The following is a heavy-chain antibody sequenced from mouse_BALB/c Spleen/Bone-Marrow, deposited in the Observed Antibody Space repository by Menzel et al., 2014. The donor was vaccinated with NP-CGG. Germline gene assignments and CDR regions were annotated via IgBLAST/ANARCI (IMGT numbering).Heavy chain of an antibody. J-gene: IGHJ4*01. V-gene: IGHV10-1*02. D-gene: IGHD2-1*01. CDR1: GFTFNTYA. CDR2: IRSKSNNYAT. CDR3: VRHGYFGNYYYALDY. Sequence: EVKLVESGGGLVQPKGSLKLSCAASGFTFNTYAMNWVRQAPGKGLEWVARIRSKSNNYATYYADSVKDRFTISRDDSQNMLYLPMNNLKTEDTAMYHCVRHGYFGNYYYALDYWGQGTSVTVSS.